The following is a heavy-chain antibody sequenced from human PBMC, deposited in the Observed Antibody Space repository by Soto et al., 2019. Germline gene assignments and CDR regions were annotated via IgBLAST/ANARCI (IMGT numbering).Heavy chain of an antibody. J-gene: IGHJ4*02. CDR1: GDTFTDYY. Sequence: QVQLMQSGAEVKKPGASVKVSCKASGDTFTDYYIHWVRQAPGQGLEWMGTVNPSGGHTTYAQHFLGRGTMTRDTSTSKLYMELTSRTSDDTAIYYCARGGHVVVVTAALDYWGQGTLVTVSS. CDR2: VNPSGGHT. CDR3: ARGGHVVVVTAALDY. V-gene: IGHV1-46*01. D-gene: IGHD2-21*02.